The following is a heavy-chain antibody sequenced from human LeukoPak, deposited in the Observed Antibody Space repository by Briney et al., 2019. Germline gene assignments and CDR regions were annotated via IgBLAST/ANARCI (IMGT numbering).Heavy chain of an antibody. CDR2: IIPIFGTA. CDR1: GCTLSSYA. Sequence: ALVKLSCKASGCTLSSYAIGWVRQAPGPWLEWMGGIIPIFGTANYAQNFQGRVTITTDESTSTAYMELSSLRSEDTAVYYCARQYCSNTSCYFDYWGQGTLVTVSS. CDR3: ARQYCSNTSCYFDY. V-gene: IGHV1-69*05. D-gene: IGHD2-2*01. J-gene: IGHJ4*02.